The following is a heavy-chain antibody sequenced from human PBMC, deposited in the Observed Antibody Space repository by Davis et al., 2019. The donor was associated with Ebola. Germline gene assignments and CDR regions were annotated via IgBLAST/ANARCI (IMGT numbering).Heavy chain of an antibody. CDR2: INPSGGST. D-gene: IGHD2-2*01. CDR3: AASSSTSFGFYGMDV. Sequence: ASVKVSCKASGYTFNSYYIHWVRQAPGQGLEWMGIINPSGGSTTYAQKFQGRVTITRDTSTTTAYMELNSLRSDDTAVYYCAASSSTSFGFYGMDVWGQGTTVTVSS. V-gene: IGHV1-46*02. CDR1: GYTFNSYY. J-gene: IGHJ6*02.